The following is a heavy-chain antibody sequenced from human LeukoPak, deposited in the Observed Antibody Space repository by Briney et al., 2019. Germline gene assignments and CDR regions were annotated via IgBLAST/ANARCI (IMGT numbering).Heavy chain of an antibody. CDR3: ALGYCINGVCYGLDY. J-gene: IGHJ4*02. D-gene: IGHD2-8*01. CDR1: GGSISSYY. Sequence: SQTLSLTCTVSGGSISSYYWSWIRQPPGKGLEWIGYIYYSGSTMYNPSLKSRVTISVDTSKKQFSLKLRSVTAADTAVYYCALGYCINGVCYGLDYWGQGTLVTVSS. V-gene: IGHV4-59*01. CDR2: IYYSGST.